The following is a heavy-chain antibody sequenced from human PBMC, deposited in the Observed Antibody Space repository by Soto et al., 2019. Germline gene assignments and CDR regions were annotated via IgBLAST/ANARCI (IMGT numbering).Heavy chain of an antibody. J-gene: IGHJ5*02. Sequence: PGGSLRLSCAASGFTFSSYSMNWVRQAPGKGLEWVSSISSSSSYIYYADSVKGRFTISRDNAKNSPYLQMNSLRAEDTAVYYCARVAVAGIADWFDPWGQGTLVTVSS. CDR3: ARVAVAGIADWFDP. CDR2: ISSSSSYI. D-gene: IGHD6-19*01. CDR1: GFTFSSYS. V-gene: IGHV3-21*01.